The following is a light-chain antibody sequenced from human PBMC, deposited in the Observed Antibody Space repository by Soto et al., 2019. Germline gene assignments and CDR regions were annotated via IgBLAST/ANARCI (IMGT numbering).Light chain of an antibody. J-gene: IGLJ1*01. CDR3: SSYTTSNTRQIV. V-gene: IGLV2-14*03. CDR1: SSDVGGYNY. CDR2: DVS. Sequence: QSVLTQPASVSGSPGQSITISCTGTSSDVGGYNYVSWYQSHPGEAPKLIIYDVSNRPSGVSNRFSGSKSGNTASLTISGLQPEDEADYYCSSYTTSNTRQIVFGTGTKVTVL.